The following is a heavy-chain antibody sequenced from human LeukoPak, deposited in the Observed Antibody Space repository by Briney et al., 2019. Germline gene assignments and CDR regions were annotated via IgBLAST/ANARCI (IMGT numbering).Heavy chain of an antibody. V-gene: IGHV3-64*01. CDR2: INTNGGAT. Sequence: PGGSLRLSCAASGITFSSYAMYWVRQAPGKGLEYVSGINTNGGATFYAKSVKGRFTISRDDSKNTLYLHMGSLRGEDMAVYYCTRAQTGATSYFFDDWGQGTLVTVSS. CDR3: TRAQTGATSYFFDD. CDR1: GITFSSYA. D-gene: IGHD1-7*01. J-gene: IGHJ4*02.